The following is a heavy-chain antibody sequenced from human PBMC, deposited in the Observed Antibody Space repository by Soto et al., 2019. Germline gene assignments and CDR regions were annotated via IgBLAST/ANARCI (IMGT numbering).Heavy chain of an antibody. J-gene: IGHJ4*02. CDR2: ISYDGSNK. CDR1: GFTFSSYA. D-gene: IGHD3-3*01. Sequence: QVQLVESGGGVVQPGRSLRLSCAASGFTFSSYAMHWVRQAPGKGLEWVAVISYDGSNKYYADSVKGRFTISRDNSKNTLYLQMNSLRAEDTAVYYCARESDSITIFGEVTFFDYWGQGTLVTVSS. CDR3: ARESDSITIFGEVTFFDY. V-gene: IGHV3-30-3*01.